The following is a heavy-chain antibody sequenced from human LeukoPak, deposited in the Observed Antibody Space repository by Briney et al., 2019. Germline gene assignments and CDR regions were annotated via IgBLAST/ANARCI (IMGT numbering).Heavy chain of an antibody. D-gene: IGHD3-10*01. Sequence: GGSLRLSCAASGFTFSSYAISWVRQAPGKGLEWVSAISGSGGITYYADSVKGRFTISRDNSKNTLYLQMNSLRAEDTAVYYCANDEITMVRGVIVNWGQGTLVTVSS. J-gene: IGHJ4*02. CDR3: ANDEITMVRGVIVN. CDR2: ISGSGGIT. CDR1: GFTFSSYA. V-gene: IGHV3-23*01.